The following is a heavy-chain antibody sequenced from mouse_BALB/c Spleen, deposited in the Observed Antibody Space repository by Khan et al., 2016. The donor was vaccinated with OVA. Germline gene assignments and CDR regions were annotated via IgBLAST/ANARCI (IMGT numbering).Heavy chain of an antibody. CDR3: ARYADIDY. CDR2: IWGDGSS. J-gene: IGHJ4*01. D-gene: IGHD2-14*01. Sequence: QVQLKESGPGLVAPSQSLSITCTVSGFSLTDYGVNWVRQPPGKGLEWLGMIWGDGSSDYYSALKSRLTISKANSKNQVFLTMNSLQTDDTARYYCARYADIDYWGQGTSVTVSS. CDR1: GFSLTDYG. V-gene: IGHV2-6-7*01.